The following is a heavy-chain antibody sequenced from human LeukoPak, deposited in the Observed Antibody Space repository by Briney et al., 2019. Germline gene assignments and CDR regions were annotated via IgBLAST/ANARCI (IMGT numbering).Heavy chain of an antibody. D-gene: IGHD3-9*01. CDR3: AISSPVLRHFDSPEMWS. J-gene: IGHJ4*02. CDR1: GYTLTILS. Sequence: ASVTVSCKVSGYTLTILSTDCDRQAPGKGLEWMGGFDPEDGETIYAQKFQGRVTMTEDTSTDTAYMELSSLRSEDTAVYYCAISSPVLRHFDSPEMWSWGQRALVTVSS. V-gene: IGHV1-24*01. CDR2: FDPEDGET.